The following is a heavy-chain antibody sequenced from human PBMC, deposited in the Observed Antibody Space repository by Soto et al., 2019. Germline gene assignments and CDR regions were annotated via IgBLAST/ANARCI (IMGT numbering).Heavy chain of an antibody. CDR3: ARDLGYCTNGVCYTGWFDP. V-gene: IGHV4-31*03. D-gene: IGHD2-8*01. CDR1: GGSISSGGYY. J-gene: IGHJ5*02. CDR2: IYYSGST. Sequence: PSETLSLTCTVSGGSISSGGYYWSWIRRHPGKGLEWIGYIYYSGSTYYNPSLKSRVTISVDTSKNQFSLKLSSVTAADTAVYYCARDLGYCTNGVCYTGWFDPWGQGTLVTVSS.